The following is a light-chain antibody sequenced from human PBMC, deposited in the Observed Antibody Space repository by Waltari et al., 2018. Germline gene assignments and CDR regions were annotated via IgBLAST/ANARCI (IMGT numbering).Light chain of an antibody. J-gene: IGLJ2*01. V-gene: IGLV2-8*01. Sequence: QSALTQPPSASGSPGQSVTISCTGTSSDVGGHNRVSWYQQYPGTAPKLIIYEVDKRPSGVPDRVSGSRSGNTASRTVSGLQADDESVYYCSSYRGDYNWVFGGGTKLTVL. CDR3: SSYRGDYNWV. CDR1: SSDVGGHNR. CDR2: EVD.